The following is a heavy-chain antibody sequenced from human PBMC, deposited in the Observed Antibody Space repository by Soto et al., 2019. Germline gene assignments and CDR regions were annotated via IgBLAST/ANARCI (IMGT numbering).Heavy chain of an antibody. J-gene: IGHJ4*02. Sequence: SETLSLTCTVSGDSINSNNYYWGWIRQPPGKGLEWIGSISYSGSTYYNPSLKSRITISVDTSRNQFSLKVSSVTAADTVVFYCARPPAAAGKKTYYLEYWGKGTLVTVSS. V-gene: IGHV4-39*01. CDR2: ISYSGST. CDR1: GDSINSNNYY. CDR3: ARPPAAAGKKTYYLEY. D-gene: IGHD6-13*01.